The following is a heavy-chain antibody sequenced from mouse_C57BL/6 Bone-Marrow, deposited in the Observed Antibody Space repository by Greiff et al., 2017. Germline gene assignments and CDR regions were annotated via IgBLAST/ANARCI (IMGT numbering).Heavy chain of an antibody. D-gene: IGHD1-1*01. CDR2: IDPSDSYT. J-gene: IGHJ1*03. CDR3: ARGPITTVVSDWYCDV. V-gene: IGHV1-50*01. CDR1: GYTFTSYW. Sequence: QVQLQQPGAELVKPGASVKLSCKASGYTFTSYWMQWVKQRPGQGLEWIGEIDPSDSYTNYNQKFKGKATLTVDTSSSTAYMQLSSLTSEDSAVYYCARGPITTVVSDWYCDVGGTGTTVTVSS.